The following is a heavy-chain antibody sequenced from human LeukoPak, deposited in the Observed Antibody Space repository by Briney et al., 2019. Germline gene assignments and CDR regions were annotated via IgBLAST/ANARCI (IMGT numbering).Heavy chain of an antibody. V-gene: IGHV4-39*01. CDR1: GGSISSSSYY. CDR3: ARQGYYYDSSGYRDFDY. D-gene: IGHD3-22*01. Sequence: SETLSLTCTVSGGSISSSSYYLGWIRQPPGKGQEWIGSIYYSGSTYYNPSLKSRVTISVDTSKNQFSLKLSSVTAADTAVYYCARQGYYYDSSGYRDFDYWGQGTLVTVSS. CDR2: IYYSGST. J-gene: IGHJ4*02.